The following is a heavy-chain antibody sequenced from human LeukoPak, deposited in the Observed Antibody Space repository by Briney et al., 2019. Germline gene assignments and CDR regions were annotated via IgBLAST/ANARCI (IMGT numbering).Heavy chain of an antibody. CDR1: GLTFSSYG. Sequence: GGSLRLSCAASGLTFSSYGMNWVRQAPGKGLEWVAVVSYDGSVKYYADSVKGRFTISRDNSKNTLSLQMNSLRAEDTAVYYCAKPHTAMVSYYFDYWGQGTLVTVSS. D-gene: IGHD5-18*01. CDR2: VSYDGSVK. J-gene: IGHJ4*02. V-gene: IGHV3-30*18. CDR3: AKPHTAMVSYYFDY.